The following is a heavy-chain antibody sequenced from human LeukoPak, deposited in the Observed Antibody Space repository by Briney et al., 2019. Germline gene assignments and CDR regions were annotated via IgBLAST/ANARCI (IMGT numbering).Heavy chain of an antibody. CDR1: GFTFSSYA. V-gene: IGHV3-23*01. CDR2: ISGSGGST. Sequence: PGGSLRLSCAASGFTFSSYAMSWVRQAPGKGLGWVSAISGSGGSTYYADSVKGRFTISRDNSKNTLYLQMNSLRAEDTAVYYCAKSETDILTGYYGLSVGYFDYWGQGTLVTVSA. J-gene: IGHJ4*02. D-gene: IGHD3-9*01. CDR3: AKSETDILTGYYGLSVGYFDY.